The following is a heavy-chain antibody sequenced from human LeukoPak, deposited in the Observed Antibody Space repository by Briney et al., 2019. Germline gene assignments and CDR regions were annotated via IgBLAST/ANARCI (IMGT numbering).Heavy chain of an antibody. CDR1: GGSISSYY. D-gene: IGHD6-13*01. CDR3: ARDSSPGYSSINWFDP. Sequence: SETLSLTCTVSGGSISSYYWSWIRQPPGKGLEWIGDIYYSGSTNYNPSLKSRVTISVDTSKNQFSLKLSSVTAADTAVYYCARDSSPGYSSINWFDPWGQGTLVTVSS. CDR2: IYYSGST. V-gene: IGHV4-59*01. J-gene: IGHJ5*02.